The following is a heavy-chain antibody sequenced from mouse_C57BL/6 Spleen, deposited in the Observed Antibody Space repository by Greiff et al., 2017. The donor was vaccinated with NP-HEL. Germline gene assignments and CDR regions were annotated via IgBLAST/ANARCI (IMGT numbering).Heavy chain of an antibody. Sequence: QVQLKQSGPGLVQPSQSLSITCTVSGFSLTSYGVHWVRQSPGKGLEWLGVIWSGGTTDYNAAFISRLSISKDNSKSQVFFKMNSLQADDTAIYYCARNSIYYGYFCYSMDYWGQGTSVTVSS. CDR3: ARNSIYYGYFCYSMDY. J-gene: IGHJ4*01. CDR2: IWSGGTT. D-gene: IGHD2-2*01. CDR1: GFSLTSYG. V-gene: IGHV2-2*01.